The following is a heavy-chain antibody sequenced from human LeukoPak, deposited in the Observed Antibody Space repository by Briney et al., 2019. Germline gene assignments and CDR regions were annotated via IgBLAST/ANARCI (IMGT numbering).Heavy chain of an antibody. V-gene: IGHV3-30*18. D-gene: IGHD2-15*01. J-gene: IGHJ5*02. CDR1: GFTFSGFW. CDR3: AKDSGIVVVVAAAGWFDP. Sequence: GGSLRLSCAASGFTFSGFWMTWVRQAPGKGLEWVAVISYDGSNKYYADSVKGRFTISRDNSKNTLYLQMNSLRAEDTAVYYCAKDSGIVVVVAAAGWFDPWGQGTLVTVSS. CDR2: ISYDGSNK.